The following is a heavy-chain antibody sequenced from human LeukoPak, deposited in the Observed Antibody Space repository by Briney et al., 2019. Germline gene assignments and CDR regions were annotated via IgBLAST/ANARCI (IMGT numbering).Heavy chain of an antibody. J-gene: IGHJ4*02. D-gene: IGHD5-18*01. Sequence: PSETLSLTCTVSGGSISSYYWSWIRQPPGKGPEWIGYIYYSGSTNYNPSLKSRVTISVDTSKNQFSLKLSSVTAADTAVYYCARGGGYIPPRVFDYWGQGTLVTVSS. CDR3: ARGGGYIPPRVFDY. CDR2: IYYSGST. V-gene: IGHV4-59*01. CDR1: GGSISSYY.